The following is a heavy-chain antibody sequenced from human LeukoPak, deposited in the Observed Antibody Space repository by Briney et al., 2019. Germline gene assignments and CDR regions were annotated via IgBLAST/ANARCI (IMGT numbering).Heavy chain of an antibody. Sequence: ASVKVSCKASGYTFTGYYTHWVRQAPGQGLEWMGRINPNSGGTNYAQKLQGRVTMTTDTSTSTAYMELRSLRSDDTAVYYCARDGKRRLRFLEWSREASYGMDVWGQGTTVTVSS. CDR1: GYTFTGYY. D-gene: IGHD3-3*01. CDR3: ARDGKRRLRFLEWSREASYGMDV. V-gene: IGHV1-2*06. J-gene: IGHJ6*02. CDR2: INPNSGGT.